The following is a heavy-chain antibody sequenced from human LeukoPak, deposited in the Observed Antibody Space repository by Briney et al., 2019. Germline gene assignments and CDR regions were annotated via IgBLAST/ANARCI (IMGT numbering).Heavy chain of an antibody. CDR1: GGSISSSNW. CDR3: ARSHSSSSERYNWFDP. CDR2: IYHSGST. Sequence: SETLSLTCAVSGGSISSSNWWSWVRQPPGKGLEWIGEIYHSGSTNYNPSLKSRVTISVDKSKNQFSLKLSSVTAADTAVYYCARSHSSSSERYNWFDPWGQGTLVTVSS. D-gene: IGHD6-6*01. J-gene: IGHJ5*02. V-gene: IGHV4-4*02.